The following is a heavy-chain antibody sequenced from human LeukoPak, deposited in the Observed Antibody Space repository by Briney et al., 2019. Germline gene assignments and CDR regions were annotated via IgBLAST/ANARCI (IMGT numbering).Heavy chain of an antibody. CDR3: ARDIVVVPAAIGQDAFDI. D-gene: IGHD2-2*01. Sequence: GGSLRLSCAASGFTFSDYYMSWIRQAPGKGLEWVSYISSSGSTIYYADSVKGRFTISRDNAKNSLYLQMNSLRAEDTAVYYCARDIVVVPAAIGQDAFDIWGQGTMVTVSS. V-gene: IGHV3-11*04. CDR1: GFTFSDYY. J-gene: IGHJ3*02. CDR2: ISSSGSTI.